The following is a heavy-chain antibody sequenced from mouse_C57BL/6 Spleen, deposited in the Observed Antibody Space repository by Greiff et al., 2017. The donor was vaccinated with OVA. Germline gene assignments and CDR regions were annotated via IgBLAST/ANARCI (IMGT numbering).Heavy chain of an antibody. V-gene: IGHV14-3*01. J-gene: IGHJ3*01. CDR3: AYYYGSSYRFAY. CDR1: GFNIKNTY. D-gene: IGHD1-1*01. CDR2: IDPANGNT. Sequence: VQLKESVAELVRPGASVKLSCTASGFNIKNTYMHWVKQRPEQGLEWIGRIDPANGNTKYAPKFQGKATITADTSSNTAYLQLSSLTSEDTAIYYCAYYYGSSYRFAYWGQGTLVTVSA.